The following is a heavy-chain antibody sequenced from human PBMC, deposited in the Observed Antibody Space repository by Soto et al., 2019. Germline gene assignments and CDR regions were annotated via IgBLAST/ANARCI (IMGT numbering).Heavy chain of an antibody. Sequence: ASVKVSCKASGYTFTGYYMHWVRQAPGQGIEWMGWINPNSGGTNYAQKFQGWVTMTRDTSISTAYMELSRLRSDDTAVYYCARGGLSNQLPLLTLPGPLDYWGQGTLVTVSS. J-gene: IGHJ4*02. V-gene: IGHV1-2*04. CDR1: GYTFTGYY. D-gene: IGHD2-2*01. CDR3: ARGGLSNQLPLLTLPGPLDY. CDR2: INPNSGGT.